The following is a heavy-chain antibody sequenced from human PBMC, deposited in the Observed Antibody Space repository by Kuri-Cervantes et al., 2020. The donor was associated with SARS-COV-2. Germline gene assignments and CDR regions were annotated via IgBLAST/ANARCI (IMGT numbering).Heavy chain of an antibody. CDR1: GFTFSSYG. D-gene: IGHD3-9*01. CDR2: IWYDGSNK. J-gene: IGHJ4*02. Sequence: GESLKISCAASGFTFSSYGMHRVRQAPGKGLEWVAVIWYDGSNKCYADSVKGRFTISRDNSKNTLYLQMNSLRAEDTAVYYCARVPYDILTGYYVSPIDYWAQGTLVTVSS. V-gene: IGHV3-33*01. CDR3: ARVPYDILTGYYVSPIDY.